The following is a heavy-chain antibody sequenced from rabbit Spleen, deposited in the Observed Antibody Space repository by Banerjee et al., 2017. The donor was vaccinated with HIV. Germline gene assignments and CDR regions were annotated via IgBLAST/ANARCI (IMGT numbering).Heavy chain of an antibody. J-gene: IGHJ4*01. D-gene: IGHD5-1*01. CDR1: GFSFSDSYY. Sequence: QSLEESGGDLVKPGASLTLTCTASGFSFSDSYYIDWVRQAPGKGLEWIGTINSGGSTDYASWAKGRFTISKSTSLNTVTLQMTSLPVADTATYFCARAGEGGDGYLNLWGPGTLVTVS. CDR3: ARAGEGGDGYLNL. CDR2: INSGGST. V-gene: IGHV1S40*01.